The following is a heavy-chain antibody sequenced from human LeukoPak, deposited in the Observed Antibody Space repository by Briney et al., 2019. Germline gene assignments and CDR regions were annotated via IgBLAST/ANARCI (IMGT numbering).Heavy chain of an antibody. V-gene: IGHV3-74*03. CDR2: ITPDGGST. Sequence: GGSLRLSCVASGFTISGHWMHWVRQVPGKGLVAVSRITPDGGSTAYADSVKGRFTISKDNDKNTLYLEMNSLTAEDTALYYCTRSGYSNGYDFWGQGTLVTVSS. CDR1: GFTISGHW. J-gene: IGHJ4*02. D-gene: IGHD6-19*01. CDR3: TRSGYSNGYDF.